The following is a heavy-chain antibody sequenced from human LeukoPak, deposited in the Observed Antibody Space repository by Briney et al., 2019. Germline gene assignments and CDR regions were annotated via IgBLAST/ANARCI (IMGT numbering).Heavy chain of an antibody. CDR2: ISGSGGST. J-gene: IGHJ4*02. V-gene: IGHV3-23*01. CDR1: VFIFSSYA. D-gene: IGHD2-8*01. CDR3: AKDRSCTNDVCHGDFDY. Sequence: GRSLRLSCAASVFIFSSYAMSWVRQAPRKGLEAVSTISGSGGSTYYAEPVKGRFTISRDNSKNTVYLQMNSLRAEDTAVYYCAKDRSCTNDVCHGDFDYWGQGTLVTVSS.